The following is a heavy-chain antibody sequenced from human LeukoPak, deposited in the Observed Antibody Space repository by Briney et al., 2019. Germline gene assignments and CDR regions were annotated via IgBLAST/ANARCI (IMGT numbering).Heavy chain of an antibody. CDR1: GFTFDDYA. Sequence: PGRSLRLSCAASGFTFDDYAMHWVRQAPGKGLEWVSGISWNSGSIGYADSVKGRFTISRDNAKNSLYLQMNSLRAEDTALYYCAKDILWFGELLSSCAFDIWGQGTMVTVSS. J-gene: IGHJ3*02. CDR3: AKDILWFGELLSSCAFDI. V-gene: IGHV3-9*01. D-gene: IGHD3-10*01. CDR2: ISWNSGSI.